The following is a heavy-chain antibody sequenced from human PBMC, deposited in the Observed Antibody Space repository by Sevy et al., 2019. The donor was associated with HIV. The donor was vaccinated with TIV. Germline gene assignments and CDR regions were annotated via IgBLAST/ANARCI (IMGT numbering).Heavy chain of an antibody. CDR1: GFIFSSYS. V-gene: IGHV3-48*01. CDR3: ARGLGALPGYYYAMDV. CDR2: ISDSSSPR. Sequence: GGSLRLSCAASGFIFSSYSMNWVRQAPGKGLKSISYISDSSSPRYYADSVKGRFTISRDNAKNSLYLQMNSLTAEDTAVYYCARGLGALPGYYYAMDVWGQGTTVTVSS. D-gene: IGHD6-6*01. J-gene: IGHJ6*02.